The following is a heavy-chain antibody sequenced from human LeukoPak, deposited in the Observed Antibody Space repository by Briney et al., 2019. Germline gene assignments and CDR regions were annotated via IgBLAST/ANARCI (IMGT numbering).Heavy chain of an antibody. Sequence: GGSLRLSCAASGFTLSSHRMYWVRQAPGKGLEWVSAISGSGGSTYYADSVKGRFTISRDNSKNTLYLQMNSLRAEDTAVYYCAKVAEAGFDYWGQGTLVTVSS. J-gene: IGHJ4*02. CDR1: GFTLSSHR. CDR2: ISGSGGST. D-gene: IGHD1-14*01. CDR3: AKVAEAGFDY. V-gene: IGHV3-23*01.